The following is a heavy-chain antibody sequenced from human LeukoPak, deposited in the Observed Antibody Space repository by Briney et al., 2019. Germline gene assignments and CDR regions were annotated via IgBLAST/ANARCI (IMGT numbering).Heavy chain of an antibody. CDR1: GFTVSSYY. CDR3: AKRGAEVGTTVAPGDY. J-gene: IGHJ4*02. V-gene: IGHV3-66*04. CDR2: IYSGDNT. D-gene: IGHD1-26*01. Sequence: PGGSLRLSCAASGFTVSSYYMSWVRQAPGKGLEWVSVIYSGDNTYYADSVKGRFTISRDNSKNTLYLQMNSLRAEDTAVYYCAKRGAEVGTTVAPGDYWGQGTLLTVSS.